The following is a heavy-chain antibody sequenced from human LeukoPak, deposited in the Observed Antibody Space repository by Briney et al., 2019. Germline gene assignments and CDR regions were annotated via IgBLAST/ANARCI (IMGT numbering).Heavy chain of an antibody. D-gene: IGHD1-20*01. CDR3: AREGNWNDGFDY. Sequence: ASVKVSCKASGYTFTSYGISWVRQAPGQGLEWMGWISVYNGNTNYAQKLQGRVTMTKDTSTSTAYTELRSLRSGDTAVYYCAREGNWNDGFDYWGQGTLVTVSS. J-gene: IGHJ4*02. V-gene: IGHV1-18*04. CDR1: GYTFTSYG. CDR2: ISVYNGNT.